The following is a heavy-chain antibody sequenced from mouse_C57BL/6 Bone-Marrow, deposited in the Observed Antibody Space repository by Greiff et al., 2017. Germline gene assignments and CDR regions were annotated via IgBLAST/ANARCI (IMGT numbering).Heavy chain of an antibody. Sequence: QVPLKQSGAELVRPGPSVKMSCKASGYTFTNYWIGWAKQRPGHGLEWIGDIYPGGGYTNYNEKFKGKATLTADKSSSTAYMQFSSLTSEDSAIYYCARSGDWDVGYARDYWGQGTSVTVSS. V-gene: IGHV1-63*01. CDR2: IYPGGGYT. J-gene: IGHJ4*01. D-gene: IGHD4-1*01. CDR3: ARSGDWDVGYARDY. CDR1: GYTFTNYW.